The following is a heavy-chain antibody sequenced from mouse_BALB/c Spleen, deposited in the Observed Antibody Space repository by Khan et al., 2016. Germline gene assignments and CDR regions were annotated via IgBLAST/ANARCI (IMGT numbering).Heavy chain of an antibody. CDR1: GFSLTGYG. V-gene: IGHV2-6-7*01. CDR3: ARVGGDY. J-gene: IGHJ4*01. D-gene: IGHD3-3*01. Sequence: QVQLKQSGPGLVAPSQSLSITCTVSGFSLTGYGVNWVRQPPGKGLEWLGMICGDGSTHYNSGPKSSLGISNDNAKSKVFIKMNSLQTDDTARYYCARVGGDYWGQGTSVTVSS. CDR2: ICGDGST.